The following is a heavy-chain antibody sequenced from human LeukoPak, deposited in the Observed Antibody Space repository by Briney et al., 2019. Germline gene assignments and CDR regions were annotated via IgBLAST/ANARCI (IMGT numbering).Heavy chain of an antibody. CDR1: GFTFSSYA. V-gene: IGHV3-23*01. D-gene: IGHD3-10*01. CDR3: AKVHDLRGGSGEDY. Sequence: PGGSLRLSCAASGFTFSSYAMSWVRQAPGKGLEWVSAISGSGGSTYYADSVKGRFTISRDNSKNTLYLQMNSLRAEDTAVYYCAKVHDLRGGSGEDYWGQGTLVTVSS. CDR2: ISGSGGST. J-gene: IGHJ4*02.